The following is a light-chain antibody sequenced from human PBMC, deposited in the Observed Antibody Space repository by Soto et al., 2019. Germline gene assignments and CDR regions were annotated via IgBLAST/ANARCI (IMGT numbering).Light chain of an antibody. Sequence: NFMLTQPHSVSESPGKTVTISCTRSSGSIASNYVQWYQQRPGSAPTTVIHENNQRPSGVPARFSCSIDSSSNSASLTISGLKTEEEADYYCQSYDTSNQVFGGGTKVTVL. CDR3: QSYDTSNQV. CDR1: SGSIASNY. CDR2: ENN. J-gene: IGLJ2*01. V-gene: IGLV6-57*03.